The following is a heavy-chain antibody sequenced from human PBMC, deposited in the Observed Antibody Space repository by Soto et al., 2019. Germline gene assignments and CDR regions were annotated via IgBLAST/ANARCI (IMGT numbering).Heavy chain of an antibody. V-gene: IGHV1-69*01. Sequence: QVQLVQSGAEVKKPGSSVKVSCKASGGTFSSYAISWVRQAPGQGLEWMGGIIPISGTANYAQKFQGRVTITADESTSRAYMELSSLRSEDTAVYYCARSQGSSTSLEIYYYYYYGMDVWGQGTMVTVSS. CDR3: ARSQGSSTSLEIYYYYYYGMDV. D-gene: IGHD2-2*01. CDR2: IIPISGTA. J-gene: IGHJ6*02. CDR1: GGTFSSYA.